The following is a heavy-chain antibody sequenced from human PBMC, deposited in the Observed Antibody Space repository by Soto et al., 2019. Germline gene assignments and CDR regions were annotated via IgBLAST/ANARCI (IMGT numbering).Heavy chain of an antibody. D-gene: IGHD6-13*01. V-gene: IGHV3-7*01. CDR2: IKQDGSEE. J-gene: IGHJ6*02. Sequence: EVQLVESGGGLVQPGGSLRLSCVDSGFTFSSYWMSWVRQAPVKGLEWVGNIKQDGSEENYVDSVKGRFTISRDNVKKSMYLQMNSLRVEDTAVYYCARIAASGRGWDVWGQGTTVVVSS. CDR1: GFTFSSYW. CDR3: ARIAASGRGWDV.